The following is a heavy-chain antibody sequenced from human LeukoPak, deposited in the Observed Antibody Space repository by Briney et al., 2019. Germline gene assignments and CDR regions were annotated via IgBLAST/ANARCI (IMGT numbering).Heavy chain of an antibody. V-gene: IGHV3-74*01. CDR3: ARAAYYRFDY. CDR1: GFTFSSYW. D-gene: IGHD1-26*01. Sequence: GGSLRLSCAASGFTFSSYWVHWVRQAPGKGLEWVARINSDGSAINHADSVRGRFTISRDNAENTLYLQMSSLRAEDTAIYFCARAAYYRFDYWGQGTLVTVSS. CDR2: INSDGSAI. J-gene: IGHJ4*02.